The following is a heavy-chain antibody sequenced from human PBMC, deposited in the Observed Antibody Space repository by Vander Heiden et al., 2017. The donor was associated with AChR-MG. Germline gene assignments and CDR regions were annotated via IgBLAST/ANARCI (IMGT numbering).Heavy chain of an antibody. CDR2: FCGSGNAGDVA. CDR3: AKVLRGASVGALENWFDS. D-gene: IGHD3-16*01. Sequence: WVSAFCGSGNAGDVAYYADSVKGRFTISRDNTKNTLYLQMNSRRAEDTAVYHCAKVLRGASVGALENWFDSWGQGTLVTVSS. V-gene: IGHV3-23*01. J-gene: IGHJ5*01.